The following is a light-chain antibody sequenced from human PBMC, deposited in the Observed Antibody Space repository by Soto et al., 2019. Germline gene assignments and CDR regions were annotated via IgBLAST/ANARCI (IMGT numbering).Light chain of an antibody. J-gene: IGKJ5*01. Sequence: EIVMTQSPAIVSASPGERATLYCKASQSISRALAWYQQKAGQAPRLLIYGASARATGVPARFSGFGSGTEYSLTISSLQSEDFAVYYCQQYNNWPPLTFGQGTRLEIK. CDR2: GAS. V-gene: IGKV3-15*01. CDR1: QSISRA. CDR3: QQYNNWPPLT.